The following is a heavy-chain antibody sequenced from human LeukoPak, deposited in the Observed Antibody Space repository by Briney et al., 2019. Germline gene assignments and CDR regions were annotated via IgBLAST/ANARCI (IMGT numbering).Heavy chain of an antibody. Sequence: PGGSLRLSCAASGFTFSSYAMSWVRQAPGKGLEWVSAISGSGGSTYYADSVKGRFTISRDNSKNTLYLQMNSLKTEDTAVYYCTTDPAGGYYYDRDAFDIWGQGTMVTVSS. CDR1: GFTFSSYA. V-gene: IGHV3-23*01. CDR3: TTDPAGGYYYDRDAFDI. J-gene: IGHJ3*02. CDR2: ISGSGGST. D-gene: IGHD3-22*01.